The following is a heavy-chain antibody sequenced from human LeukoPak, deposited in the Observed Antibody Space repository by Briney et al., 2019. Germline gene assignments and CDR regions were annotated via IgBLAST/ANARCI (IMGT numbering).Heavy chain of an antibody. D-gene: IGHD6-25*01. CDR2: IFYDGTIQ. V-gene: IGHV3-33*08. CDR3: ARGDPWYSSVDIIDY. J-gene: IGHJ4*02. Sequence: PGGSLRLSCAASGFTFTHYAMHWVRQTPGKGLEWVAVIFYDGTIQYYSDSVRGRLIVSRDNPKNTLYLQMNSLRAEDTAVYYCARGDPWYSSVDIIDYWGQGTLVTVSS. CDR1: GFTFTHYA.